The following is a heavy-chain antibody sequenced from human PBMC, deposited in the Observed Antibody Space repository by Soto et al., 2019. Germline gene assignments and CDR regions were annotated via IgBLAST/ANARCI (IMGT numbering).Heavy chain of an antibody. CDR3: ARSFMIRGSPGNWFDP. CDR1: GGSFSGYY. V-gene: IGHV4-34*01. CDR2: ITYSGST. Sequence: SETLSLTCAVYGGSFSGYYWSWIRQPPGKGLEWIGDITYSGSTDYNPSLKSRVTISVDTSKNQFSLKLSSVTAADTAVYYCARSFMIRGSPGNWFDPWGQGTLVTVSS. D-gene: IGHD3-10*01. J-gene: IGHJ5*02.